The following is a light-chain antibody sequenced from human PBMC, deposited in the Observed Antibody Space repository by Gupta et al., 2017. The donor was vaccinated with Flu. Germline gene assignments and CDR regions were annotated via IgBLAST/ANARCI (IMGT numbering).Light chain of an antibody. Sequence: EIVLTQSPATLSLSHGERATLSCRASQSVSSYLAWYQQKPGQAPRLPIYDASNRATGIPARFSGSGSGTDFTLTISSLEPEDFAVYYCQQRSNWPLTWTFGQGTKVEIK. CDR3: QQRSNWPLTWT. CDR2: DAS. CDR1: QSVSSY. J-gene: IGKJ1*01. V-gene: IGKV3-11*01.